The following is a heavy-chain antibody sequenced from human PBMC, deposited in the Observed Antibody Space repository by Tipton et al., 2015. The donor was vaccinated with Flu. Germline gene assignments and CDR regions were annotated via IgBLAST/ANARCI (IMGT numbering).Heavy chain of an antibody. CDR1: GYSISSGYY. D-gene: IGHD4-23*01. Sequence: TLSLTCTVSGYSISSGYYWGWIRQPPGKGLEWIGRIYHSGSTYYNPSLKSRVTISVDTSKNQFSLKLSSVTAADTAVYYCARGLGGYGGNSAQNAFDIWGQGTMVTVSS. CDR2: IYHSGST. J-gene: IGHJ3*02. CDR3: ARGLGGYGGNSAQNAFDI. V-gene: IGHV4-38-2*02.